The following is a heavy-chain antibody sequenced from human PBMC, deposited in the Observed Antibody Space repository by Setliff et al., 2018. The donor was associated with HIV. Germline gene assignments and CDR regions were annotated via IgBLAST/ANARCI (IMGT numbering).Heavy chain of an antibody. Sequence: GGSLRLSCVASGLPFYNYWMTWLRRAPGRGLEWVANIKQDGSDMHYIESVKGRFTISRDNAKNSVFLQMNSLRAEDTGVYYCATQTGFYNSHWYDYWGQGTMVTVSS. CDR2: IKQDGSDM. V-gene: IGHV3-7*01. CDR3: ATQTGFYNSHWYDY. J-gene: IGHJ4*02. D-gene: IGHD6-13*01. CDR1: GLPFYNYW.